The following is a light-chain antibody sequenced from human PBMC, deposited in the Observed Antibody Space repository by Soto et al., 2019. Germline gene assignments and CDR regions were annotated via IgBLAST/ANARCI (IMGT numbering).Light chain of an antibody. CDR1: QTIINW. CDR3: KQYNTYTLT. CDR2: KSS. Sequence: DIQMTQSPSTLSASVRDRVTITCRASQTIINWLAWDQQKPGKAPKLLIYKSSSLESGVPSGFSGSGSGTEFTLTISSLQPGDFATYYCKQYNTYTLTFGQGTK. J-gene: IGKJ1*01. V-gene: IGKV1-5*03.